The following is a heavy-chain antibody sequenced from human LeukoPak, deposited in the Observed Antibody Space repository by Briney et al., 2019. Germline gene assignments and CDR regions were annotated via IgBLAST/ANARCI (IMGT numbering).Heavy chain of an antibody. V-gene: IGHV3-53*01. CDR1: GFTFSDYW. J-gene: IGHJ3*02. CDR2: IFSGGGR. CDR3: AGYYDTSGSHAFDI. Sequence: PGGSLRLSCAASGFTFSDYWMTWVCQAPGKGLDWVSVIFSGGGRNYADSVKGRFTISRDNSKNTLYLQMNSLRAEDTAVYYCAGYYDTSGSHAFDIWGQGTMVTVSS. D-gene: IGHD3-22*01.